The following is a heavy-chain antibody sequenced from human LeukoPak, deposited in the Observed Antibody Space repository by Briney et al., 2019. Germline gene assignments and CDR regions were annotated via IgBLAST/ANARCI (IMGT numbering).Heavy chain of an antibody. Sequence: GGSLRLSCAASGFTFSSYGMHWVRQAPGKGLEWVAFIRYDGSNNYYADAVKGRVTISRDNSKNTLYLQMNSLRDEDTALYYCAIHGGGTIRIEAFDVWGQGTMVTISS. CDR2: IRYDGSNN. CDR1: GFTFSSYG. V-gene: IGHV3-30*02. CDR3: AIHGGGTIRIEAFDV. D-gene: IGHD3-3*01. J-gene: IGHJ3*01.